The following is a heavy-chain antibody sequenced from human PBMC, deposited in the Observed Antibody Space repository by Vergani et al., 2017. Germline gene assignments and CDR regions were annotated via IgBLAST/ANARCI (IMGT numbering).Heavy chain of an antibody. Sequence: VQLVQSGAEVKKPGASVKVSCKASCYTFPSYGISWVRQAPGQGLEWMGGISAYNGNTNYAQKIQGRVTMTTDTSTCTAYMELRSLRSDDTSVYYCARAPYCGGDCYSPNGYWGQGTLVTVSS. V-gene: IGHV1-18*01. J-gene: IGHJ4*02. CDR1: CYTFPSYG. D-gene: IGHD2-21*02. CDR2: ISAYNGNT. CDR3: ARAPYCGGDCYSPNGY.